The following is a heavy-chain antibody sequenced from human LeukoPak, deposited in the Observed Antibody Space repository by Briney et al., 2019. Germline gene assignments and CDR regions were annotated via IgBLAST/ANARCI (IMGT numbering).Heavy chain of an antibody. J-gene: IGHJ3*02. CDR1: GGSISSYY. V-gene: IGHV4-59*01. CDR2: IYYSGST. Sequence: SETLSLTCTVSGGSISSYYWSWIRQPPGKGLEWIGYIYYSGSTNYNPSLRSRVTISVDTSKNQFSLKLSSVTAADTAVYYCARDRREPPSIHDAFDIWGQGTMVTVSS. CDR3: ARDRREPPSIHDAFDI. D-gene: IGHD1-26*01.